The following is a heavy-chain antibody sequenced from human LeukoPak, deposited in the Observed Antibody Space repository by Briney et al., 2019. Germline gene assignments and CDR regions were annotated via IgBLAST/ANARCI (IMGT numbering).Heavy chain of an antibody. Sequence: SETLSLTCTVSGGSISSYYWSWIRQPPGKGLEWIGYIYYSGSTNYNPSLKSRVTISVDTSKNQFSLKLSSVTAADTAVYYCARGEVGATFDYWGQGTLVTVSS. CDR3: ARGEVGATFDY. V-gene: IGHV4-59*01. D-gene: IGHD1-26*01. J-gene: IGHJ4*02. CDR1: GGSISSYY. CDR2: IYYSGST.